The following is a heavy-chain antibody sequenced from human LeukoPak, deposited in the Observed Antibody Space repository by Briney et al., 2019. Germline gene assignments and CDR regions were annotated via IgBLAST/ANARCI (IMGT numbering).Heavy chain of an antibody. V-gene: IGHV4-59*08. CDR3: ASGLSGYFDL. CDR1: GGSISSYY. CDR2: IYYSGST. D-gene: IGHD3-10*01. Sequence: SETLSLTCTVSGGSISSYYWSWIRQPPGKGLEWIGYIYYSGSTDYNPSLKSRVTISVDTSKNQFSLKLSSVTAADTAVYYCASGLSGYFDLWGRGTLVTVSS. J-gene: IGHJ2*01.